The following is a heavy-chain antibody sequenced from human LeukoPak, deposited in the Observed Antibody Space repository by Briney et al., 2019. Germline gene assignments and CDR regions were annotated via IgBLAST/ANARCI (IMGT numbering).Heavy chain of an antibody. Sequence: SQTLSLTCAVSGGSISSGGYSWSWIRQPPGKGLEWIGYIYHSGSTYYNPSLKSRVTISVDTSKNQFSLKLSSVTAADTAVYYCARGRGSERGVYFDYWGQGTLVTVSS. CDR3: ARGRGSERGVYFDY. V-gene: IGHV4-30-2*01. J-gene: IGHJ4*02. D-gene: IGHD3-10*01. CDR2: IYHSGST. CDR1: GGSISSGGYS.